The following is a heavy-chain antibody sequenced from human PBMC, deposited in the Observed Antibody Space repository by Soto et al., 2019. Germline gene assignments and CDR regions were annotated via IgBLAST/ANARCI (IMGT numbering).Heavy chain of an antibody. CDR2: IYLSGST. J-gene: IGHJ6*02. CDR3: ARGVLRYYYYGMDV. CDR1: GGSVISYY. Sequence: PSETLSLTCSVSGGSVISYYCSWIRQPPGKGLEWIGYIYLSGSTSYNPSLKSRVSISLHTSRNQFSLKLSSVTAADTAVYYCARGVLRYYYYGMDVWGQGTTVTVSS. V-gene: IGHV4-59*02.